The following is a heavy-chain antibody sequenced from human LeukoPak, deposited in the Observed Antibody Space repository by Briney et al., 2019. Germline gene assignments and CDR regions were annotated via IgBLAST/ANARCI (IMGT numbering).Heavy chain of an antibody. J-gene: IGHJ4*02. D-gene: IGHD5-24*01. CDR2: IYSGGGI. V-gene: IGHV3-53*01. CDR3: ARNRDGYNRWLDD. Sequence: ASETLSLTCAVYGGSFSGYYWSWIRRPPGKGLEWVSVIYSGGGIFYADSVKGRFTISRDNSKNTLYLQMNSLRAEDTAVYYCARNRDGYNRWLDDWGQETLVTVSS. CDR1: GGSFSGYY.